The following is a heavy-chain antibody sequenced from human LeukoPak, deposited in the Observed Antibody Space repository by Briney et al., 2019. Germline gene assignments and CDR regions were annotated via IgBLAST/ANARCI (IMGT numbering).Heavy chain of an antibody. V-gene: IGHV4-4*07. CDR2: IYTSGST. CDR1: GGPISSYF. J-gene: IGHJ4*02. Sequence: SETLSLTCTVSGGPISSYFWSWIRQPAGKGLEWIGRIYTSGSTKYSPSLQNRVSMSLDTSKNQLSLKLGSVTAADTAEYYCARAGTSGGLCDYWGKGTLVTVSS. CDR3: ARAGTSGGLCDY. D-gene: IGHD1-1*01.